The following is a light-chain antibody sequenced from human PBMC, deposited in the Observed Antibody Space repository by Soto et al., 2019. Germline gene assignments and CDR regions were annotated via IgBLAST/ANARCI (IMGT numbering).Light chain of an antibody. CDR2: KAS. J-gene: IGKJ1*01. Sequence: DIQMTQSPSTLSASVGDRVTITCRASQSISSWLAWYQQKPGKAPKLLIYKASSLESEVPSRFSGSGSGTEFTLTISSLQPDDFATYYCQQYNSYSPWKFGQGTKVEIK. CDR1: QSISSW. V-gene: IGKV1-5*03. CDR3: QQYNSYSPWK.